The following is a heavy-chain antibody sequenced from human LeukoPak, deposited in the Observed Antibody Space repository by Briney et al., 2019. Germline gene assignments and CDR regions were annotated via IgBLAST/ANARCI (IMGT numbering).Heavy chain of an antibody. Sequence: PGGSLRLSCAASGFTFSDYYMSWIRQAPGKGLEWVSYVSSSGNTKYYADSMKGRFTISRDNAKNSLYLQMNSLRAEDTAVYYCAKDEPSTVVTPGAFDIWGQGTMVTVSS. CDR1: GFTFSDYY. V-gene: IGHV3-11*01. CDR2: VSSSGNTK. D-gene: IGHD4-23*01. J-gene: IGHJ3*02. CDR3: AKDEPSTVVTPGAFDI.